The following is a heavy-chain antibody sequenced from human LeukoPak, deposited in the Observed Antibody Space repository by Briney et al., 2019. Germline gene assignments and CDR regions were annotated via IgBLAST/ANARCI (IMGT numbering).Heavy chain of an antibody. CDR1: GFTVSTNY. J-gene: IGHJ4*02. Sequence: PGESLRLSCAASGFTVSTNYMSWVRQAPGKGLEWVSVIYSAGRTYYADSVKGRFTISRDNSKNTLYLQMNSLRADDTAMYYCASHMNPTYSGRYSQPFDYWGQGTLVTVSS. V-gene: IGHV3-53*01. D-gene: IGHD1-26*01. CDR3: ASHMNPTYSGRYSQPFDY. CDR2: IYSAGRT.